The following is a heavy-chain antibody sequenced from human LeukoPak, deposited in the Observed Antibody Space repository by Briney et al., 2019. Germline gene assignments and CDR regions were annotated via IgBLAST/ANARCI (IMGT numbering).Heavy chain of an antibody. CDR1: GYTFTGYY. CDR2: INPNSGGT. D-gene: IGHD1-7*01. J-gene: IGHJ6*02. CDR3: ARNYDPVYYYYGMDV. Sequence: GASVKVSCKASGYTFTGYYMHWVRQAPGQGLEWMGRINPNSGGTNYAQKFQGRVTMTRDTSISTAYMELSRLRSDDTAVYYCARNYDPVYYYYGMDVWGQGTTVTVSS. V-gene: IGHV1-2*06.